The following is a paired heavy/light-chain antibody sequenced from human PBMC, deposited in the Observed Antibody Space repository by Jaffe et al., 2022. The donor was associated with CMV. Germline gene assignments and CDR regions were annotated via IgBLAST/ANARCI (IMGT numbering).Light chain of an antibody. CDR1: QNVRSY. J-gene: IGKJ2*01. V-gene: IGKV3-11*01. CDR2: EVS. Sequence: EIVLTQSPATLSLSLGERATLSCRASQNVRSYLGWYQQKPGQAPRLLVYEVSNRATGIPARFSGSGSGTDFTLTISSLEPEDFAVYYCQQRDTRPYTFGQGTKLEVK. CDR3: QQRDTRPYT.
Heavy chain of an antibody. CDR1: GFIFNSYG. CDR2: ISSSSDYI. V-gene: IGHV3-21*01. CDR3: ARDGEFLHQNYSSGYRRYYYYYYIDV. Sequence: EVQLVESGGGLVKPGGSLRLSCAASGFIFNSYGMNWVRQAPGKGLEWVSSISSSSDYIYYADSVKGRFTISRDNAQNSLYLQMNSLRAEDTAVYYCARDGEFLHQNYSSGYRRYYYYYYIDVWGKGTTVSVSS. D-gene: IGHD3-22*01. J-gene: IGHJ6*03.